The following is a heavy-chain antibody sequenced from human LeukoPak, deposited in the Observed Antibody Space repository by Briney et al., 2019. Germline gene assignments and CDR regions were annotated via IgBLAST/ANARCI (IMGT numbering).Heavy chain of an antibody. CDR2: ISAYNGNT. J-gene: IGHJ3*02. CDR3: ASPSIEYSSSSVADAFDI. CDR1: GYTFTSYV. D-gene: IGHD6-6*01. V-gene: IGHV1-18*01. Sequence: GASVKVSCKASGYTFTSYVISWVRQAPGQGLEWMGWISAYNGNTNYAQKLQGRVTMTTDTSTSTAYMELRSLRSDDTAVYYCASPSIEYSSSSVADAFDIWGQGTMVTVSS.